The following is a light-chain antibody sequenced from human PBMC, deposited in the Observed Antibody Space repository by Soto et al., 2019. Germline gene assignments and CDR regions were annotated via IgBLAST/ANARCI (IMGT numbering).Light chain of an antibody. CDR2: GAS. CDR3: QQHSHWPPWT. Sequence: EVVLTQSPATLSLSPGERATLSCRASQNVRTFLDWYQQKPGQAPRLLIYGASNRATGIPARFSGSGSGTDFTLTISGLESEDFAVYYCQQHSHWPPWTFGQGTRVEIQ. V-gene: IGKV3-11*01. CDR1: QNVRTF. J-gene: IGKJ1*01.